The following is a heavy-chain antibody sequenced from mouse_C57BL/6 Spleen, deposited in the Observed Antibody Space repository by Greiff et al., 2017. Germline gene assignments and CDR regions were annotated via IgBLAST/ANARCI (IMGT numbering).Heavy chain of an antibody. D-gene: IGHD1-1*01. CDR1: GYTFTDYE. V-gene: IGHV1-15*01. CDR2: IDPETGGT. J-gene: IGHJ4*01. CDR3: TRRSGSGGYYAMDY. Sequence: VQLQQSGAELVRPGASVTLSCKASGYTFTDYEMHWVKQTPVHGLEWIGAIDPETGGTAYNQKFKGKAILTADKSSSTAYMELRSLTSEDSAVYYCTRRSGSGGYYAMDYRGQGTSVTVTS.